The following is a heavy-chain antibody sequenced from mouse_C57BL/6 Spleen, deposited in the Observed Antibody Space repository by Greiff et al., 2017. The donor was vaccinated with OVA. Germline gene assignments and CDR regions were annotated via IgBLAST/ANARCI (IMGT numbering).Heavy chain of an antibody. J-gene: IGHJ4*01. CDR1: GYAFTNYL. CDR2: INPGSGGT. Sequence: QVQLQQSGAELVRPGTSVKVSCKASGYAFTNYLIEWVKQRPGQGLEWIGVINPGSGGTNYNEKFKGKATLTADKSSSTAYMQLSSLTSEDSAVYFCARSIYYYGSSYAMDCWGQGTSGTVSS. V-gene: IGHV1-54*01. CDR3: ARSIYYYGSSYAMDC. D-gene: IGHD1-1*01.